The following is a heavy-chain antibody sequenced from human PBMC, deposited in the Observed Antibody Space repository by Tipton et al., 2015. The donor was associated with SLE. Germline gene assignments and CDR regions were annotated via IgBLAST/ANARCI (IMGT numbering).Heavy chain of an antibody. CDR2: IYYSGST. CDR1: GGSISSYY. J-gene: IGHJ5*02. CDR3: ARVRGYCSSTSCYPVGWFDP. Sequence: TLSLTCTVSGGSISSYYWSWIRQPPGKGLEWIGYIYYSGSTNYNPSLKSRVTISVDTSKNQFSLKLSPVTAADTAVYYCARVRGYCSSTSCYPVGWFDPWGQGTLVTVSS. V-gene: IGHV4-59*01. D-gene: IGHD2-2*01.